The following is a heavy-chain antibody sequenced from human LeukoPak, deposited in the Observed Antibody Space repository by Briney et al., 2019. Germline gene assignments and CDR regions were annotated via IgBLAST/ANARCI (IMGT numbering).Heavy chain of an antibody. CDR3: AKVVRDYVWGSYRFDAFDI. Sequence: GGTLRLSCAASGFTFRSYGMSWVREAPGKGLEWVSAFRGSGCSTYYADHVKGRFTISRDNSKNTLYLQMNSLRAEDTAVYYCAKVVRDYVWGSYRFDAFDIWGQGTMVTVSS. D-gene: IGHD3-16*02. CDR1: GFTFRSYG. CDR2: FRGSGCST. J-gene: IGHJ3*02. V-gene: IGHV3-23*01.